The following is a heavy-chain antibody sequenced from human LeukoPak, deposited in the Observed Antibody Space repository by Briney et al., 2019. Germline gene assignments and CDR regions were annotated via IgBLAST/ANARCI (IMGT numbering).Heavy chain of an antibody. Sequence: GGSLRLSCAASGFTFSSYAMHWVRQAPGKGLEWVAVISYDGSNKYYADSVKSRFTISRDNSKNTLYLQMNSLRAEDTAVYYCARKAGAYYDSSGYWDYWGQGTLVTVSS. J-gene: IGHJ4*02. CDR3: ARKAGAYYDSSGYWDY. CDR2: ISYDGSNK. CDR1: GFTFSSYA. D-gene: IGHD3-22*01. V-gene: IGHV3-30*04.